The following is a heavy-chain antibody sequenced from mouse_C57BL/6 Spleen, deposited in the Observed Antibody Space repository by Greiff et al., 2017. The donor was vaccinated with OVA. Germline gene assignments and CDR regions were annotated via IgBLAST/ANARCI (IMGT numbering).Heavy chain of an antibody. V-gene: IGHV1-81*01. D-gene: IGHD2-4*01. CDR3: ARDDYDGGAAY. CDR2: IYPRSGNT. J-gene: IGHJ3*01. CDR1: GYTFTSYG. Sequence: VQLQQSGAVLARPGASVKLSCKASGYTFTSYGISWVKQRTGQGLEWIGEIYPRSGNTYYNEKFKGKATLTADKSSSTAYMELRSLTSEDSAVYFCARDDYDGGAAYWGQGTLVTVSA.